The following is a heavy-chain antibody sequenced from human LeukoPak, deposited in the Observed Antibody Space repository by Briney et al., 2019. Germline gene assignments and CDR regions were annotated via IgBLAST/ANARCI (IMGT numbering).Heavy chain of an antibody. CDR2: IYYSGST. CDR3: ARDPDYYDSSGSSGYFDL. D-gene: IGHD3-22*01. CDR1: GGSVSRYY. Sequence: SETLSLTCTVSGGSVSRYYWSWIRQPPGTGLEWIGYIYYSGSTNYNPSLKSRVTISVDTSKNQFSLKLSSVTAADTAVYYCARDPDYYDSSGSSGYFDLWGRGTLVTVSS. J-gene: IGHJ2*01. V-gene: IGHV4-59*02.